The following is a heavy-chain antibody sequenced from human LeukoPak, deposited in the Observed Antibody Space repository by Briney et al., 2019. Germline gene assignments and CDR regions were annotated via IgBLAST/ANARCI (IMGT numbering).Heavy chain of an antibody. D-gene: IGHD2-15*01. V-gene: IGHV4-39*01. CDR3: ARPLSGGSCLAG. CDR1: GGSISSSSYY. Sequence: PSETLSLTCTVSGGSISSSSYYWGWIRQPPGKGVEWIGSGYYSGTTYYNPSLKSRVTISVDTSKNQFSLKLTSVTAADTAVYYCARPLSGGSCLAGWGQGTLVTVSS. J-gene: IGHJ4*02. CDR2: GYYSGTT.